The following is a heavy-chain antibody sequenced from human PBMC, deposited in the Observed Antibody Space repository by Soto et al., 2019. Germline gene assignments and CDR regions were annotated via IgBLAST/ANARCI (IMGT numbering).Heavy chain of an antibody. CDR2: VSGSGGSA. D-gene: IGHD6-13*01. J-gene: IGHJ4*02. V-gene: IGHV3-23*01. CDR3: AGAGGRVSSSWYGVEF. Sequence: EVQLLESGGGFVQPGGSLGLSCAVSGFTFSNFAMTWVRQAPGKGLEWVSAVSGSGGSAYYADSVKGRFTVSRDNSKNMVYLQMNSPSADDTAKYYCAGAGGRVSSSWYGVEFWGQGTLVTVSS. CDR1: GFTFSNFA.